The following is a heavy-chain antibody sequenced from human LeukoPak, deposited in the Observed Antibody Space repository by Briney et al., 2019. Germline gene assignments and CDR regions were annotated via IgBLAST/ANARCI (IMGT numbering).Heavy chain of an antibody. Sequence: SETLSLTCTVSGGSIRSYYWSWVRQPAGKGQEWIGYIYYSGSTNYNPSLKSRVTISVDTSKNQFSLKLSSVTAADTAVYYCARGGYSYGSDYWGQGTLVTVSS. J-gene: IGHJ4*02. CDR3: ARGGYSYGSDY. CDR2: IYYSGST. D-gene: IGHD5-18*01. V-gene: IGHV4-59*01. CDR1: GGSIRSYY.